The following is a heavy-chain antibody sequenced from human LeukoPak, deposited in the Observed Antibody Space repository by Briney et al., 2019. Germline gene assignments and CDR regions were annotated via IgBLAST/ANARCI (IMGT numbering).Heavy chain of an antibody. V-gene: IGHV3-30*02. CDR1: GFTFSNFG. D-gene: IGHD3-10*01. Sequence: GGSLRLSCAASGFTFSNFGMHWVRQAPGKGLEWVAFIRYDGSNKYYADSVKGRFTISRDNSRNTLYLQMNSLRAEDTAVYYCAKDLVLLWFGELPPSFDYWGQGTLVTVSS. CDR3: AKDLVLLWFGELPPSFDY. J-gene: IGHJ4*02. CDR2: IRYDGSNK.